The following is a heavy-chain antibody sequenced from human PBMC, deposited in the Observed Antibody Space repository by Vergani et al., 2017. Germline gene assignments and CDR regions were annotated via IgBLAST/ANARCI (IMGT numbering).Heavy chain of an antibody. CDR1: GGSFTSYH. V-gene: IGHV4-34*02. Sequence: QVQLQQWGGGLLKPSETLSLTCVVNGGSFTSYHWTWIRQSPGEGLEWVGDSDHTGRPDYNPSLKSLLTMSVVKARNPFSLTLNAVTATDTAIYFCARVNTETNGHLYYYYYMDVWGQGTAVTVS. CDR2: SDHTGRP. CDR3: ARVNTETNGHLYYYYYMDV. D-gene: IGHD4-11*01. J-gene: IGHJ6*03.